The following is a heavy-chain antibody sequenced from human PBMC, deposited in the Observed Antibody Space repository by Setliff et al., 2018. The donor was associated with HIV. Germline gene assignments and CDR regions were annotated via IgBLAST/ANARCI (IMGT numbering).Heavy chain of an antibody. CDR3: VREGEYFDTIGHYLVRRFFDL. CDR2: MKCDGTEI. Sequence: GGSLRLSCAASGFSFRTYWMSWVRQAPGKGLEWVANMKCDGTEIYYVDAVKGRFTISRDNAKKSVFLHMNSLRGEDTAVYYCVREGEYFDTIGHYLVRRFFDLWGQGTMVTVSS. CDR1: GFSFRTYW. J-gene: IGHJ3*01. V-gene: IGHV3-7*01. D-gene: IGHD3-9*01.